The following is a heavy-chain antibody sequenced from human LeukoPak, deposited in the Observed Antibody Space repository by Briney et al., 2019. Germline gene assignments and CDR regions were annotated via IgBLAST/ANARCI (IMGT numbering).Heavy chain of an antibody. V-gene: IGHV4-31*03. D-gene: IGHD6-19*01. CDR1: GGSISSGGYY. CDR2: IYYSGST. J-gene: IGHJ4*02. Sequence: SETLSLTCTVSGGSISSGGYYWSWIRQHPGKGLEWIGYIYYSGSTYYNPSLKSRVTISVGTSKNQFSLKLSSVTAADTAVYYCARVRDSSGWYFDYWGQGTLVTVSS. CDR3: ARVRDSSGWYFDY.